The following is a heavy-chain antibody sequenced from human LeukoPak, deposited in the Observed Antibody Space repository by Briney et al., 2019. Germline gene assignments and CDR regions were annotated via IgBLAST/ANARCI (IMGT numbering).Heavy chain of an antibody. CDR3: ARDYSRWLGDFDV. CDR2: IRSDSSTK. V-gene: IGHV3-48*02. CDR1: GFSISNYG. D-gene: IGHD6-13*01. J-gene: IGHJ3*01. Sequence: QPGGSLRLSCAGSGFSISNYGMNWVRQAPGKGLEWLSYIRSDSSTKYYADSVEGRFTISRDNAQNSLYLQMNSLRDEDSGVYFCARDYSRWLGDFDVWGQGTMVTVSS.